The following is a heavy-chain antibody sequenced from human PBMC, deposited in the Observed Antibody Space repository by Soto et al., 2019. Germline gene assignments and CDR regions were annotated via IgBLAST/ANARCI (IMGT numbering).Heavy chain of an antibody. D-gene: IGHD3-22*01. V-gene: IGHV3-53*01. Sequence: GGSLRLSCAASGFTVSSNYMSWVRQAPGKGLEWVSVIYSGGSAYYADSVKGRFTISRDNSKNTLYLQMNSLRAEDTAVYYCARDEGYYDSSGYYYWGQGTLVTVSS. CDR2: IYSGGSA. CDR1: GFTVSSNY. J-gene: IGHJ4*02. CDR3: ARDEGYYDSSGYYY.